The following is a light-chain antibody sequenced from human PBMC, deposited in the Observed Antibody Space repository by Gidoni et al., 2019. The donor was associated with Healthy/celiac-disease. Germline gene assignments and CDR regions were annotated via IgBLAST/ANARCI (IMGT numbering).Light chain of an antibody. J-gene: IGLJ1*01. Sequence: SYELTQPPSVSVSPGQTASITCSGDKLGDKYACWYQQKPGKSPVLVIYQDSKRPSGIPERFSGSNSGNTATLTISGTQAMDEADYYCQAWDSSTRYVFGTGTKVTVL. V-gene: IGLV3-1*01. CDR3: QAWDSSTRYV. CDR1: KLGDKY. CDR2: QDS.